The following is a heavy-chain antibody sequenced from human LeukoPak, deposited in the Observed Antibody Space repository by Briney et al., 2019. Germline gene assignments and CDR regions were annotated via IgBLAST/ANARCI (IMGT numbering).Heavy chain of an antibody. D-gene: IGHD3-16*01. CDR2: INPNCGGT. CDR1: GYTFTAYY. J-gene: IGHJ4*02. CDR3: ARDLGTSGYSGY. V-gene: IGHV1-2*02. Sequence: ASVKVSCKASGYTFTAYYMYWVRQAPGQGLEWMGWINPNCGGTNYAQKFQGRVTMTRDTSISTAYMELSRLRSDDTAVYYCARDLGTSGYSGYWGQGSLVTVSS.